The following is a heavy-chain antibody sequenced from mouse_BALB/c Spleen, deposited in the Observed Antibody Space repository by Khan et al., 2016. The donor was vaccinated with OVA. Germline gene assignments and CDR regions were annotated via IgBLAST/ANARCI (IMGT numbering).Heavy chain of an antibody. CDR3: ARMSPDYCPGAMDY. CDR1: GFSLTSYG. Sequence: VQLQESGPGLVQPSQSLSITCTVSGFSLTSYGVHWVRQSPGKGLEWLGVIWSGGSTDYNAAFISRLSISKDNSKSQVFFKMNSLQANDTAIYYCARMSPDYCPGAMDYWGQGTSVTVSS. V-gene: IGHV2-2*02. J-gene: IGHJ4*01. CDR2: IWSGGST. D-gene: IGHD1-1*02.